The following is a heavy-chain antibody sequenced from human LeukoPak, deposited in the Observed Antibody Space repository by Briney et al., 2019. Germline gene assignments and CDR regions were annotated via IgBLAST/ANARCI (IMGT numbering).Heavy chain of an antibody. J-gene: IGHJ4*02. CDR2: INAGNGNT. CDR3: ARSMVRGVIITRGYFDY. V-gene: IGHV1-3*01. D-gene: IGHD3-10*01. Sequence: ASVKVSCKASGYTFTSYVMHWVRQAPGQRLEWMGWINAGNGNTKYSQKFQGRVTITRDTSASTAYMELSSLRSEDTAVYYCARSMVRGVIITRGYFDYWGQGTLVTVSS. CDR1: GYTFTSYV.